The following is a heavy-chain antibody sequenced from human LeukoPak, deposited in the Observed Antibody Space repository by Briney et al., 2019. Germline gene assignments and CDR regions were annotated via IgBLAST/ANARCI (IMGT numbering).Heavy chain of an antibody. D-gene: IGHD3-9*01. V-gene: IGHV3-7*01. CDR3: ARDYDTTLNYYYYGMDV. CDR1: RFTFSNYW. J-gene: IGHJ6*02. Sequence: PGGSLRLSCAASRFTFSNYWMSWVRQAPGKGLEWVANINQDGSEKYYVDSVKGRFTISRDNAKNSLYLQMNSLRAEDTAVYYCARDYDTTLNYYYYGMDVWGQGTTVTVSS. CDR2: INQDGSEK.